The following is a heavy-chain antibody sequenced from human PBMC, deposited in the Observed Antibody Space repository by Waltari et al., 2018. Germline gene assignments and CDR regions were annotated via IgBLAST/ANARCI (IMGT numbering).Heavy chain of an antibody. Sequence: QVQLVESGGGVVQPRRSLRLSCAASGFTFTTYGMHWVRRAPGKGLEWGAIRWSDGNTKYYADSVRGRFTISRDNSKNTLFLQMNSLRAEDTAVYYCARDLVLAAGTRDYWGQGTLVVVSS. V-gene: IGHV3-33*01. CDR2: RWSDGNTK. D-gene: IGHD6-13*01. CDR1: GFTFTTYG. CDR3: ARDLVLAAGTRDY. J-gene: IGHJ4*02.